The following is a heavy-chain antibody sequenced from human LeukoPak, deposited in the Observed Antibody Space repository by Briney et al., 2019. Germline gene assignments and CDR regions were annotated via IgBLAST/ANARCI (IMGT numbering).Heavy chain of an antibody. V-gene: IGHV3-7*01. CDR1: GLTFSRYW. CDR2: IKQDGSEK. J-gene: IGHJ4*02. CDR3: ARDPDGYRQGHHFDY. D-gene: IGHD5-18*01. Sequence: GGSLRLSCAASGLTFSRYWMSWVRQAPGKGLEWVANIKQDGSEKYYVDSVKGRFTISRDNAKNSLYLQMNSLRAEDTAVYYCARDPDGYRQGHHFDYWGQGTLVTVSS.